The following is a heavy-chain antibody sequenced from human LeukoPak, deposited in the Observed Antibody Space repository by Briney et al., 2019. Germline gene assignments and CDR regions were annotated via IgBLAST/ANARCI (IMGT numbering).Heavy chain of an antibody. J-gene: IGHJ4*02. D-gene: IGHD3-3*01. CDR2: INPNSGGT. Sequence: ASVKVSCKASGYTFTGYYMHWVRQAPGQGLEWMGWINPNSGGTNYAQKFQGRVTMTRDTSISTAYMELSRLRSDDTAVYYCARGFTIFGVVNYFDYWGQGTLVTVSS. V-gene: IGHV1-2*02. CDR3: ARGFTIFGVVNYFDY. CDR1: GYTFTGYY.